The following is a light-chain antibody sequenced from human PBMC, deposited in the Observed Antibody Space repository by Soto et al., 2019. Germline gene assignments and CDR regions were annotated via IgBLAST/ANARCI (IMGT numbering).Light chain of an antibody. Sequence: QSVLTQPPSASGTPGQRVTISCSGSSSNIGSKTVNWYQQLPGTAPNLLIYSNNQRPSGVPDRFSGSKAGTSASLAISGLQAEDEADYYCSAWDDSLNGVVFGGGTKLTVL. J-gene: IGLJ2*01. CDR3: SAWDDSLNGVV. CDR2: SNN. CDR1: SSNIGSKT. V-gene: IGLV1-44*01.